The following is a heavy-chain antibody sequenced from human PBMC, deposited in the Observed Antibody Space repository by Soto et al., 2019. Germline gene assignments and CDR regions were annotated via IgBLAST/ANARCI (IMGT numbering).Heavy chain of an antibody. CDR3: ARVPSRKARKSAGDYYYMDV. CDR2: INHSGST. CDR1: GGSRRRAY. J-gene: IGHJ6*03. D-gene: IGHD6-25*01. Sequence: SETLCHTRAVHGGSRRRAYWCWIRQPPRKGLEWIGEINHSGSTNYNPSLKSRVTISVDTSKNQFSLKLSSVTAADTAVYYCARVPSRKARKSAGDYYYMDVWGKGTTVT. V-gene: IGHV4-34*01.